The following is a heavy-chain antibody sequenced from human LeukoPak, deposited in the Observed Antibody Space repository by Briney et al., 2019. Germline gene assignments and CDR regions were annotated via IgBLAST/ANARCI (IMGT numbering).Heavy chain of an antibody. CDR1: GFTFSSYA. J-gene: IGHJ4*02. CDR3: ARGPGLGYSGSHFDY. CDR2: ISYDGSNK. V-gene: IGHV3-30*04. D-gene: IGHD5-12*01. Sequence: GRSLRLSCAASGFTFSSYAMHWVRQAPGKGLEWVAVISYDGSNKYYADSVKGRFTISRDNSRNTLYLQMNSLRAEDTAVYYCARGPGLGYSGSHFDYWGQGTLVTVSS.